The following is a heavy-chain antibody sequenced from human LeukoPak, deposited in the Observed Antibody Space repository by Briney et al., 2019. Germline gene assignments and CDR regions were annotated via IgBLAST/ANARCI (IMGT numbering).Heavy chain of an antibody. V-gene: IGHV4-59*01. CDR1: GGSISSYY. D-gene: IGHD2-8*01. J-gene: IGHJ4*02. CDR3: ARESHCTNGVCYGGSFDY. Sequence: SETLSLTCTVSGGSISSYYWSWIRQPPGKGLEWSGYIYYSGSTNYNPSLKGLVTISVDTSKNQFSLKLSSVTAADTAVYYCARESHCTNGVCYGGSFDYWGQGTLVTVSS. CDR2: IYYSGST.